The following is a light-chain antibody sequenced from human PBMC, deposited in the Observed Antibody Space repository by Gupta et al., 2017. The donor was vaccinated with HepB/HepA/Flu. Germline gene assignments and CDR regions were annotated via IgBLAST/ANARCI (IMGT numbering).Light chain of an antibody. CDR3: AAWDGSLKGYV. V-gene: IGLV1-44*01. CDR1: SSNIGSQA. CDR2: SNN. J-gene: IGLJ1*01. Sequence: QSVLTQPPSVSGTPGQRVTIPCSGSSSNIGSQAVNWYQQPPGTAPKVLIYSNNQRPSGVPDRFSGSKSGTSASLAIIGLQSEDEADYYCAAWDGSLKGYVFGTGTKVTVL.